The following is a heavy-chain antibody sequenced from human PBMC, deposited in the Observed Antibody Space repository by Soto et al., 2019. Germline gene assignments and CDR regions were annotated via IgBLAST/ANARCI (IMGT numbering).Heavy chain of an antibody. V-gene: IGHV3-23*01. Sequence: GGSLRLSCAASGFTFSSYAMSWVRQAPGKGLEWVSAISGSGGSTYYADSVKGRFTINPDTSKNQFSLQLNSVTPEDTAVYYCARGWYSGRNWFDPWGQGTLVTVSS. D-gene: IGHD6-19*01. J-gene: IGHJ5*02. CDR3: ARGWYSGRNWFDP. CDR2: ISGSGGST. CDR1: GFTFSSYA.